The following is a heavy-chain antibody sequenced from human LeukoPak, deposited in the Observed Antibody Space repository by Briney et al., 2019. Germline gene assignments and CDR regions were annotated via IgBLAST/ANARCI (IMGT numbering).Heavy chain of an antibody. CDR3: ARAWGHSSGYPNYDY. Sequence: SETLSLTCTVSGGSISSYYWSWIRQPPGKGLEWIGYIYYSGSTNYNPSLKSRVTISVDTSKNQFSLKLSSVTAADTAVYYCARAWGHSSGYPNYDYWGQGTLVTVSS. CDR2: IYYSGST. V-gene: IGHV4-59*01. J-gene: IGHJ4*02. CDR1: GGSISSYY. D-gene: IGHD3-22*01.